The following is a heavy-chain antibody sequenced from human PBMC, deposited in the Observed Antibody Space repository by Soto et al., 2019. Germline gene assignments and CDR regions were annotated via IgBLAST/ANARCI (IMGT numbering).Heavy chain of an antibody. J-gene: IGHJ4*02. CDR2: IDGTGYST. CDR3: GGGLDY. CDR1: GFTFSNYG. Sequence: EVQLLESGGGLVQPGRSLRLSCAASGFTFSNYGMKWVRQAPGKGLEWVSGIDGTGYSTYYADSVKGRFTISRDNSKNTLYLQMNSLRAEDTAIYYCGGGLDYWGQGTLVTVSS. V-gene: IGHV3-23*01.